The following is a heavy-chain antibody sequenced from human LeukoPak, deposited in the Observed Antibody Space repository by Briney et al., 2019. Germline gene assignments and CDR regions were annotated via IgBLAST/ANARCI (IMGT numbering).Heavy chain of an antibody. CDR3: ARVPYYDYVWGSLHDYYYGMDV. CDR2: IYYSGST. Sequence: SETLSLTCTVSGGSISSYYWSWIRQPPGKGLEWIGYIYYSGSTNYNPSLKSRVTISVDTSKNQFSLKLSSVTAADTAVYYCARVPYYDYVWGSLHDYYYGMDVWGQGTTVTVSS. J-gene: IGHJ6*02. D-gene: IGHD3-16*01. V-gene: IGHV4-59*08. CDR1: GGSISSYY.